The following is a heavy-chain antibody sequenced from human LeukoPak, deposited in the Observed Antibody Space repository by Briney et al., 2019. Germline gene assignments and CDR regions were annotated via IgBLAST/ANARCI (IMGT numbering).Heavy chain of an antibody. V-gene: IGHV3-23*01. J-gene: IGHJ5*02. CDR1: GFTFSTYA. D-gene: IGHD6-19*01. Sequence: PGGSLRLSCAASGFTFSTYAMSWVRQAPGKGLEWVSGISGSGGSTYYADSVKGRFTISRDNSKNTLYLQMNSLRAEDTAVYYCARGLAVNWFDPWGQGTLVTVSS. CDR3: ARGLAVNWFDP. CDR2: ISGSGGST.